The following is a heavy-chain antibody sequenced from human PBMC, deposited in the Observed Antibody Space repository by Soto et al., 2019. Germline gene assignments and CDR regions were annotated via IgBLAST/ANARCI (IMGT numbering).Heavy chain of an antibody. CDR2: ISNSGST. Sequence: PSETLSLTCTVSGGSVTSYEDYGTWIRQSPGKGLEWIGYISNSGSTGYNPSLKTRLSMSVDRSKNQFTLRLTSVTAADTAVYFCATESGSTYGYFDHWGQGTQVTVSS. D-gene: IGHD5-18*01. CDR3: ATESGSTYGYFDH. V-gene: IGHV4-30-4*01. CDR1: GGSVTSYEDY. J-gene: IGHJ4*02.